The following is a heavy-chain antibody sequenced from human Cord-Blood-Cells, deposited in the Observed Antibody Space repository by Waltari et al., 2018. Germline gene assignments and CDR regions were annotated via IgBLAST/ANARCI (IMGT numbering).Heavy chain of an antibody. CDR2: IYHSGST. V-gene: IGHV4-38-2*01. CDR3: ARVSIVVVPAAMADY. D-gene: IGHD2-2*01. J-gene: IGHJ4*02. CDR1: GYSISSGYY. Sequence: QVKLQESGPGLVKPSETLALTCAVSGYSISSGYYWGWIRQPPGKGLEWIGSIYHSGSTYYNPSLKSRVTISVDTSKNQFSLKLSSVTAADTAVYYCARVSIVVVPAAMADYWGQGTLVTVSS.